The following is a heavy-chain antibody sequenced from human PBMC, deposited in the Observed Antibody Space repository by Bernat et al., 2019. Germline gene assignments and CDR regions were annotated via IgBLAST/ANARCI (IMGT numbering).Heavy chain of an antibody. V-gene: IGHV3-33*01. Sequence: QVQLVESGGGVVQPGRSLRLSCAASGFTFSSYGMHWVRQAPGKGLEWVAVIWYDGSNKYYADSVKGRFTISRDNSKNTLYLQMNSLRAEDTAVYYCAREQWPTSTFYYYYGMDVWGQGTTVTVSS. CDR3: AREQWPTSTFYYYYGMDV. J-gene: IGHJ6*02. CDR1: GFTFSSYG. CDR2: IWYDGSNK. D-gene: IGHD6-19*01.